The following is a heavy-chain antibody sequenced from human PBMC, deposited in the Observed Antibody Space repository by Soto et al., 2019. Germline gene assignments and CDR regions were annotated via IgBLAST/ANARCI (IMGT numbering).Heavy chain of an antibody. Sequence: GGSLRLSCAASGFTFSSYAMSWVRQAPGKGLEWVSAISGSGGSTYYADSVKGPFTISRDNSKNTLYLQMNSLRAEDTAVYYCAKGVLWFGEPISPLYYYYYYMDVWGKGTTVTVSS. V-gene: IGHV3-23*01. D-gene: IGHD3-10*01. CDR2: ISGSGGST. CDR1: GFTFSSYA. CDR3: AKGVLWFGEPISPLYYYYYYMDV. J-gene: IGHJ6*03.